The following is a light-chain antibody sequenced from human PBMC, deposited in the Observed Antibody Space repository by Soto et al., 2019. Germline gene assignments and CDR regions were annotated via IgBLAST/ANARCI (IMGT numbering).Light chain of an antibody. CDR1: QDISGY. Sequence: DIQLTQSPSFLSASVGDRVTITCWASQDISGYLAWFQQKPGRAPKLLISAVSTLQSGVPSRFSGSGSGTEFTLTLSSLQPEDFATYYCQQRDSYPWTFGQGTKVEFK. CDR3: QQRDSYPWT. J-gene: IGKJ1*01. CDR2: AVS. V-gene: IGKV1-9*01.